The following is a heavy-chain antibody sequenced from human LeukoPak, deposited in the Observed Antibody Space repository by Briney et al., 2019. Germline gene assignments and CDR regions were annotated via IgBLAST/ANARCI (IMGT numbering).Heavy chain of an antibody. J-gene: IGHJ5*02. V-gene: IGHV4-34*09. CDR3: ARALYGSGYTISDWFDP. CDR2: IYYSGST. CDR1: GGSFSGYY. Sequence: SETLSLTCAVYGGSFSGYYWSWIRQPPGKGLEWIGYIYYSGSTYYNPSLKSRVTISVDTSKNQFSLKLSSVTAADTAVYYCARALYGSGYTISDWFDPWGQGTLVTVSS. D-gene: IGHD3-10*01.